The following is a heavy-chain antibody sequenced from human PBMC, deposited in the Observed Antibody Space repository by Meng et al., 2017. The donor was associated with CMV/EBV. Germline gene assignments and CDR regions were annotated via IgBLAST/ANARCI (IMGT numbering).Heavy chain of an antibody. Sequence: GGSLRLSCAASGFTFSSYEMNWVRQAPGKGLEWVSYISSSGSTIYYADSVKGRFTISRDNAKNSLYLQMNSLRAEDTAVYYCARGRRGYSGYDFYDYWGQGTLVNVSS. CDR2: ISSSGSTI. CDR3: ARGRRGYSGYDFYDY. CDR1: GFTFSSYE. V-gene: IGHV3-48*03. J-gene: IGHJ4*02. D-gene: IGHD5-12*01.